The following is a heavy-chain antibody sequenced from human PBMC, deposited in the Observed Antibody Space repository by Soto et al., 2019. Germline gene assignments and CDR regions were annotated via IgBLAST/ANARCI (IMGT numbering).Heavy chain of an antibody. J-gene: IGHJ3*02. CDR1: GFPFSSYA. Sequence: GGSLRLSCVASGFPFSSYAMSWVRQTPGKGLEWVTGISGSGGRTYFADSVKGRFTISRDNSNNTLSLQMHILRVEDTAVYFCAKGGYYSLFDIWLQGTVATVS. D-gene: IGHD3-16*01. CDR3: AKGGYYSLFDI. V-gene: IGHV3-23*01. CDR2: ISGSGGRT.